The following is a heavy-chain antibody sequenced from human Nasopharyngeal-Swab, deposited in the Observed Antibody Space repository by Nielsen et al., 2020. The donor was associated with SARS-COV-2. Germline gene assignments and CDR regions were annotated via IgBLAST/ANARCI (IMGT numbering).Heavy chain of an antibody. D-gene: IGHD5-12*01. CDR3: ARDLGHTGYDLYAY. V-gene: IGHV3-7*03. CDR1: GFTFSSDW. Sequence: GESLKISCEGSGFTFSSDWMAWVRQAAGRGLEWVANIKADGTQKYYVDSVKGRFSISRDNAKNSLYLQMGGLRADDTAMYFCARDLGHTGYDLYAYWGQGTLVTVSS. CDR2: IKADGTQK. J-gene: IGHJ4*02.